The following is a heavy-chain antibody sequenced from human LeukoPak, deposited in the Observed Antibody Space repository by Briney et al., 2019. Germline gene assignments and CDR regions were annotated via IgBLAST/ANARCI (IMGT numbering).Heavy chain of an antibody. Sequence: SQTLSLTRDISGDSVSSNSAAWNRIRQSPLRGLEWLGRTYYRSKWYNDYAVSVKSRITINPDTSKNQFSLQLNSVTPEDTAVYYCTRGAPVGSSREFDYGGQGTLVSVSS. V-gene: IGHV6-1*01. J-gene: IGHJ4*02. CDR1: GDSVSSNSAA. D-gene: IGHD5-24*01. CDR2: TYYRSKWYN. CDR3: TRGAPVGSSREFDY.